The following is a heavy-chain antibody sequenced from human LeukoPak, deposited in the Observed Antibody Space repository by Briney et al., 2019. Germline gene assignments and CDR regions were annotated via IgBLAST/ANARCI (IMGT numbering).Heavy chain of an antibody. J-gene: IGHJ4*02. CDR3: ARVSVVVVAATLFDY. D-gene: IGHD2-15*01. Sequence: ASVKVSCKASGYTFTSYYMHWVRQAPGQGLEWMGWINPNSGGTNYAQKFQGRVTMTRDTSISTAYMELSRLRSDDTAVYYCARVSVVVVAATLFDYWGQGTLVTVSS. V-gene: IGHV1-2*02. CDR1: GYTFTSYY. CDR2: INPNSGGT.